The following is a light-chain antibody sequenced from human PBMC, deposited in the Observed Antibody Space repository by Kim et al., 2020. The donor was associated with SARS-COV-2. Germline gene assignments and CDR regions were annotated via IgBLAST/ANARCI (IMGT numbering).Light chain of an antibody. J-gene: IGLJ3*02. V-gene: IGLV2-8*01. CDR3: SSYVGSNNLV. Sequence: QSALTQPPSASGSPGQSVTISCTGTSSDVGSYNYVSWYQQHPGKAPKLMIYEVSKRPSGVPDHFSGSRSANTASLTVSGLQAEDEADYYCSSYVGSNNLVFGGGTKLTVL. CDR2: EVS. CDR1: SSDVGSYNY.